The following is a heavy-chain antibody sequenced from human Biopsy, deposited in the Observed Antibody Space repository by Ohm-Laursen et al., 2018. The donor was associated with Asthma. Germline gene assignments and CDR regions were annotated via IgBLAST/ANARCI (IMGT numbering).Heavy chain of an antibody. CDR1: GYTFTSYY. CDR2: INPSGGST. Sequence: GASVKVSCKVSGYTFTSYYMHWVRQAPGQGLEWMGIINPSGGSTSYAQKFQGRVTMTRDTSTSTVYMELSSLRSEDTAVYYCARDGPVGAPSDYWGQGTLVTSPS. J-gene: IGHJ4*02. D-gene: IGHD1-26*01. CDR3: ARDGPVGAPSDY. V-gene: IGHV1-46*01.